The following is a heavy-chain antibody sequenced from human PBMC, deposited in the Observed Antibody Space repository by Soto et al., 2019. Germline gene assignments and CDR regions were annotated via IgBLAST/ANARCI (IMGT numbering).Heavy chain of an antibody. CDR1: GFTFSDSA. V-gene: IGHV3-73*01. Sequence: EVQLVESGGGLVQPGGSLKLSCAASGFTFSDSAMHWVRQASGKGLEWVGRIRSKANNYATAYAASVKGRFTISRDDSRNTAYLQMNSLKTEDTAVYYCTRHVSGYDSSGYVDYRGQGTLVTVSS. J-gene: IGHJ4*02. CDR3: TRHVSGYDSSGYVDY. CDR2: IRSKANNYAT. D-gene: IGHD3-22*01.